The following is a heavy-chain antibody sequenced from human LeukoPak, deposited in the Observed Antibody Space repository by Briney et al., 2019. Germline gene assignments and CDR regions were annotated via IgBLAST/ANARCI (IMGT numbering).Heavy chain of an antibody. CDR3: AKDLRGPSNYYDSSGYYYDY. J-gene: IGHJ4*02. CDR1: GFTFSSYA. V-gene: IGHV3-23*01. Sequence: PGGSLRLSCAASGFTFSSYAMSWVRQAPGKGLEWVSAISGSGGSTYYADSVKGRFTISRDNSKNTLYLQMNSLRAEDTAVYYCAKDLRGPSNYYDSSGYYYDYWGQGTLVTVSS. CDR2: ISGSGGST. D-gene: IGHD3-22*01.